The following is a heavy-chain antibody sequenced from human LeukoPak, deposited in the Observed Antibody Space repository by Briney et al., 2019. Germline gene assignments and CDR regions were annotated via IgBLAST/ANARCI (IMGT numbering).Heavy chain of an antibody. CDR2: IRYDGSDK. CDR1: VFTFSYYG. J-gene: IGHJ4*02. CDR3: ARALSSATGWYYFDH. Sequence: GRSLRLSCAASVFTFSYYGMHWVRQAPGKGLEWVAFIRYDGSDKYYADSVKGRFTISRDNSKNTLDLHMNSLRAEDTAVYYCARALSSATGWYYFDHWGQGTLVTVSS. D-gene: IGHD6-19*01. V-gene: IGHV3-33*01.